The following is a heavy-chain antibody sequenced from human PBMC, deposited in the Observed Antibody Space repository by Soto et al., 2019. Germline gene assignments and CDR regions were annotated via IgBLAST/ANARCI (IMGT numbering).Heavy chain of an antibody. D-gene: IGHD3-22*01. Sequence: SVKVSCKASGGTFSSYAISWVRQAPGQGLEWMGGIIPIFGTANYAQKFQGRVTITADESTSTAYMELSSLRSEDTAVYYCAARTMIVVVKNYSFDSWGQGTLVTVSS. CDR3: AARTMIVVVKNYSFDS. CDR1: GGTFSSYA. CDR2: IIPIFGTA. J-gene: IGHJ4*02. V-gene: IGHV1-69*13.